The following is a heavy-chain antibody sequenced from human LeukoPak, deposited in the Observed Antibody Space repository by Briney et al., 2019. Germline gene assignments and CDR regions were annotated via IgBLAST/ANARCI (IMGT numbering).Heavy chain of an antibody. D-gene: IGHD3-16*01. J-gene: IGHJ4*02. V-gene: IGHV3-30*01. CDR3: ARGWGSGAWLIDS. Sequence: TGGSLRLSCAASGLPFSSYAMHWVRQGPGKGLEWVASISSDGRTEYHADSVKGRFTISRDNSKNTLSLQMNSLTTEDTAVYYCARGWGSGAWLIDSWGQGTLVRVFS. CDR2: ISSDGRTE. CDR1: GLPFSSYA.